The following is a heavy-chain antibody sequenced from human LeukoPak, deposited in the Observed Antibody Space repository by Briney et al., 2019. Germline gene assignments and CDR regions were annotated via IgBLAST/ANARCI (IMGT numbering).Heavy chain of an antibody. D-gene: IGHD6-19*01. CDR2: INPNSGGT. J-gene: IGHJ4*02. Sequence: ASVKVSCKASGYTLTGYYMHWVRQAPGQGLEGMGWINPNSGGTNYAQKFQGRVTMTRDTSISTAYMELSRLRSDDTAVYYCARESIAVAGTGYWGQGTLVTVSS. CDR3: ARESIAVAGTGY. V-gene: IGHV1-2*02. CDR1: GYTLTGYY.